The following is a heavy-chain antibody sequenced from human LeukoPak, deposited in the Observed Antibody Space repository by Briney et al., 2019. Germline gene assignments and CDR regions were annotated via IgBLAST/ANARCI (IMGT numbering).Heavy chain of an antibody. D-gene: IGHD5-12*01. V-gene: IGHV3-30*02. J-gene: IGHJ6*03. Sequence: GGSLRLSCAPSGFTFSTYGMHWVRQAPGKGLEWVAFIRNDGTNKYYADSVKGRFTISRDNAKNSLYLQMNSLRAEDTALYYCARLVADYYYYYYYMDVWGKGTTVTVSS. CDR2: IRNDGTNK. CDR1: GFTFSTYG. CDR3: ARLVADYYYYYYYMDV.